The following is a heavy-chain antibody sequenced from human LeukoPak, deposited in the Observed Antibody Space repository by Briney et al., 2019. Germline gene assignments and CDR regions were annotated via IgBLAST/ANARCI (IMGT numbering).Heavy chain of an antibody. Sequence: GESLKISCNGPGFRFNSYWVGWVRQMPGKGLEWMGIIYPGDSDTRYSPSFQGQVTISVDKSISTAYLQWRSLKASNTAMYYCARPQGGYNSSGPSWAYWGQGTLVTVSS. V-gene: IGHV5-51*01. CDR1: GFRFNSYW. J-gene: IGHJ4*02. D-gene: IGHD3-22*01. CDR3: ARPQGGYNSSGPSWAY. CDR2: IYPGDSDT.